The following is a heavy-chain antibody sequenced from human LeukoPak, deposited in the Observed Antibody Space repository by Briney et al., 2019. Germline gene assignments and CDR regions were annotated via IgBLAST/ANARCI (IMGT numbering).Heavy chain of an antibody. CDR1: GYTFTSYG. V-gene: IGHV1-18*01. Sequence: GASVKVSCKASGYTFTSYGISWVRQAPGQGLEWMGWISAYNGNTNYAQKLQGRVTMTTDTSTSTAYMELSRLRSDDTAVYYCARDNRDIVLMVYAVYYFDYWGQGTLVTVSS. D-gene: IGHD2-8*01. J-gene: IGHJ4*02. CDR3: ARDNRDIVLMVYAVYYFDY. CDR2: ISAYNGNT.